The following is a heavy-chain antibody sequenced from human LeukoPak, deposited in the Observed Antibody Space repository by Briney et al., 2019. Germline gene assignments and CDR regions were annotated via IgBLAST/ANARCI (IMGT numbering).Heavy chain of an antibody. J-gene: IGHJ6*03. V-gene: IGHV3-23*01. CDR1: GFTFSSYA. CDR2: INDNGDGT. Sequence: PGGSLRLSCAASGFTFSSYAMSWVRQAPWKGLKWVSTINDNGDGTYYADSVKGRFTISRDNSYNTVSLQMNSLRDEDTGVYYCAKGLRTGVGPYMGYHYYMDVWGKGATVTVSS. CDR3: AKGLRTGVGPYMGYHYYMDV. D-gene: IGHD3-16*01.